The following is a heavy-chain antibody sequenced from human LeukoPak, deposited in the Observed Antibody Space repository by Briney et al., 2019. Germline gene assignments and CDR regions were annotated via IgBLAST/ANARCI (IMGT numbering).Heavy chain of an antibody. CDR3: ARRRYNWNAIDY. CDR1: GFNFSNYA. J-gene: IGHJ4*02. Sequence: GGSLRLSCAASGFNFSNYAMHWVRQAPGKGLEWVAVISYDGSNKYYADSVKGRFTISRDNSKNTLYLQVNSLRAEDTAVYYCARRRYNWNAIDYWGQGTLVTVSS. D-gene: IGHD1-20*01. CDR2: ISYDGSNK. V-gene: IGHV3-30*04.